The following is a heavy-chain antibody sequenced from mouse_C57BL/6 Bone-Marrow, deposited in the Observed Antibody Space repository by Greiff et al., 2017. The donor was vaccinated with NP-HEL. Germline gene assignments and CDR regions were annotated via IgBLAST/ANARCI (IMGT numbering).Heavy chain of an antibody. CDR1: GYTFTDYY. CDR3: AITTVVAAWYFDY. CDR2: INPNNGGT. D-gene: IGHD1-1*01. J-gene: IGHJ2*01. V-gene: IGHV1-26*01. Sequence: VQLQQSGPELVKPGASVKISCKASGYTFTDYYMNWVKQSHGKSLEWIGDINPNNGGTSYNEKFKGKATLTVDKSSSPAYLELRRLTSAASAVYDCAITTVVAAWYFDYWGQGTTLTVSS.